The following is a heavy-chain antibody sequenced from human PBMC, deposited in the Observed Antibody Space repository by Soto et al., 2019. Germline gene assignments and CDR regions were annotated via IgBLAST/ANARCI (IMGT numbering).Heavy chain of an antibody. CDR3: ARVSGSYYYGMDV. CDR1: GGSISSSNW. J-gene: IGHJ6*02. Sequence: PSETLSLACAVSGGSISSSNWWSWVRQPPGKGLEWIGEIYHSGSTNYNPSLKSRVTISVDKSKNQFSLKLSSVTAADTAVYYCARVSGSYYYGMDVWGQGTTVS. V-gene: IGHV4-4*02. CDR2: IYHSGST.